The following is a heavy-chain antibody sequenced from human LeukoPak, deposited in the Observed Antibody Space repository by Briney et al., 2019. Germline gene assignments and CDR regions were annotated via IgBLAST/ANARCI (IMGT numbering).Heavy chain of an antibody. Sequence: GGSLRLSCAASGFTVSGYGMHWVRQAPGKGLEWMAVILYDGSHIYYADSVKGRFTISRDSSKNTLYLQMNSLRTDDTAVYYCARDRSNSWTFDYWGQGTLVTVSS. V-gene: IGHV3-30*03. J-gene: IGHJ4*02. D-gene: IGHD6-13*01. CDR2: ILYDGSHI. CDR3: ARDRSNSWTFDY. CDR1: GFTVSGYG.